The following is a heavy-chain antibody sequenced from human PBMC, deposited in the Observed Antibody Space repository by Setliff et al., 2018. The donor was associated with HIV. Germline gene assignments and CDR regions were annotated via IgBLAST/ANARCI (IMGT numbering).Heavy chain of an antibody. Sequence: SETLSLTCAVYGGSFSGYYWSWIRQPPGKGLEWIGEINHSGSTNYNPSLKSLFGMSADTSKSEFSLKLSFVTAADTAVYYCARHILSGTTVTNSWFDPWGQGTLVTVSS. CDR2: INHSGST. J-gene: IGHJ5*02. CDR1: GGSFSGYY. CDR3: ARHILSGTTVTNSWFDP. V-gene: IGHV4-34*01. D-gene: IGHD4-17*01.